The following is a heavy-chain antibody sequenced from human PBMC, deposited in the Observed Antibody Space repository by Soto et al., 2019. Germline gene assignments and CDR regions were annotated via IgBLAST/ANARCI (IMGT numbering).Heavy chain of an antibody. CDR2: ISSSGSTI. Sequence: ESGGGLVQPGGSLRLSCAASGFTFSSYEMNWVRQAPGKGLEWVSYISSSGSTIYYADSVKGRFTISRDNAKNSLYLQMNSLRAEDTAVYYCARVSGYQLPRGKPRWFDPWGQGTLVTVSS. CDR3: ARVSGYQLPRGKPRWFDP. V-gene: IGHV3-48*03. J-gene: IGHJ5*02. D-gene: IGHD2-2*01. CDR1: GFTFSSYE.